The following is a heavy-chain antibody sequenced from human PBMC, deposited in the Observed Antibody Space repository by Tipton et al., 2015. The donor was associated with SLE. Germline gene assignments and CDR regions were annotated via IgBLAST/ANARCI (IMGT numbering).Heavy chain of an antibody. CDR1: GGSISSYY. CDR3: ARDQREGLRFLEWSSYYYYGMDV. V-gene: IGHV4-4*09. D-gene: IGHD3-3*01. CDR2: IYTSGST. J-gene: IGHJ6*02. Sequence: TLSLTCTVSGGSISSYYWSWIRQPPGKGLEWIGYIYTSGSTNYNPSLKSRVTISVDTSKNQFSLKLSSVTAADTAVYYCARDQREGLRFLEWSSYYYYGMDVWGQGTTVTVSS.